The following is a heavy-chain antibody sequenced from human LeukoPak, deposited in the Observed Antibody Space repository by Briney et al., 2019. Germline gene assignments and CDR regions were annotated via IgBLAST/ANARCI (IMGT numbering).Heavy chain of an antibody. D-gene: IGHD2-21*02. J-gene: IGHJ6*03. Sequence: ASVKVSCKASGYTFTDYYMHWVRQAPGQGLEWMGWINPNSGGTNYAQKFQGRVTMTRDTSISTAYMELSRLRSDDTAVYYCARDFDWSLWVVTAPHYYYYMDVWGKGTTVTVSS. CDR1: GYTFTDYY. V-gene: IGHV1-2*02. CDR3: ARDFDWSLWVVTAPHYYYYMDV. CDR2: INPNSGGT.